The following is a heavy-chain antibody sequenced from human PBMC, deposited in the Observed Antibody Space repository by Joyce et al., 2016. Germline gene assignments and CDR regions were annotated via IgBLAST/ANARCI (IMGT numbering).Heavy chain of an antibody. CDR2: MSYSAKI. V-gene: IGHV4-31*03. Sequence: QVHLQESGPGLVKPSQTVSLTCTVSGGSIRSRGYYWTWIRQHPRKGLEYIGYMSYSAKIYYNPSLESRVSISIDTSKNHFSLKLTSVTSADTAVYYCARDPGHYFDSWGQGILVTVSS. CDR3: ARDPGHYFDS. CDR1: GGSIRSRGYY. J-gene: IGHJ4*02. D-gene: IGHD3-10*01.